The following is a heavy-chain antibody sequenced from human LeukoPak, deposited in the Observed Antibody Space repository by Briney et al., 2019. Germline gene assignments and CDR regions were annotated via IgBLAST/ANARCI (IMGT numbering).Heavy chain of an antibody. D-gene: IGHD6-13*01. CDR2: IYYSGST. J-gene: IGHJ4*02. CDR3: ARRLAGTEDY. CDR1: SGSISSNSYY. V-gene: IGHV4-39*01. Sequence: PSETLSLTCTVSSGSISSNSYYWGWIRQPPGKGLEWIGSIYYSGSTYYNPSLKSRVTISVDTSKNQFSLKLSSVTAADTAVYYCARRLAGTEDYWGQGTLVTVSS.